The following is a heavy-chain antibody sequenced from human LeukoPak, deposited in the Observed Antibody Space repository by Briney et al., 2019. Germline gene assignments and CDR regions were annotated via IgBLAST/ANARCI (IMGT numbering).Heavy chain of an antibody. D-gene: IGHD6-25*01. J-gene: IGHJ6*03. CDR3: ARDRCGYYYYYYMDV. CDR1: GYTFTGYY. V-gene: IGHV1-2*02. CDR2: INPNSGGT. Sequence: ASVKVSCKASGYTFTGYYMHWVRQAPGQGLEWMGWINPNSGGTNYAQKFQGRVTMTRDTSISTAYMELSRLRSDDTAVYYCARDRCGYYYYYYMDVWGKGTTVTVSS.